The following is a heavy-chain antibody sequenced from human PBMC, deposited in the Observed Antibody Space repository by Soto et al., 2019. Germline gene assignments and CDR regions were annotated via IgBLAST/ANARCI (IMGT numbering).Heavy chain of an antibody. CDR3: ARDGGLTSSAPLDF. CDR1: GGSISSGSYY. D-gene: IGHD2-2*01. V-gene: IGHV4-31*03. J-gene: IGHJ6*02. Sequence: SETLSLTCTVSGGSISSGSYYWSWIRQHPGKGLEWIGYIYYSGSTYYNPSLKSRVTISVDTSKNQFSLELSSVTAADTAVYYCARDGGLTSSAPLDFWRQGTTVTVSS. CDR2: IYYSGST.